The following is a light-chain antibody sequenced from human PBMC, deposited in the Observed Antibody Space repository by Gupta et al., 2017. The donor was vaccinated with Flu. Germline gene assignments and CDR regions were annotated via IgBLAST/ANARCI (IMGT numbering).Light chain of an antibody. Sequence: QSALPQPPFVSGSPGQSIAIPCTGSNSDVGGYNVVSWYQQYPGKAPKLLIYEVTKRPSGVSYRFSGSKSGNTASLTIAGLQAEDEADYYCSSDTTSRTLVFGGGTKLTVL. CDR3: SSDTTSRTLV. V-gene: IGLV2-14*01. CDR2: EVT. J-gene: IGLJ3*02. CDR1: NSDVGGYNV.